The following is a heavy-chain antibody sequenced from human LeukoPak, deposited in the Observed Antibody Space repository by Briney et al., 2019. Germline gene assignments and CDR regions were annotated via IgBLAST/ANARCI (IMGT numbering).Heavy chain of an antibody. D-gene: IGHD6-13*01. CDR3: ARGGSSWNHYYYYYMDV. V-gene: IGHV1-18*01. Sequence: ASVKVSCKASGYTFTNYDFSWVRQAPGQGLEWMGWISTYSGSTNYAQKLQGRVTMTTDTSTSTAYMELRSLSSDDTAVYYCARGGSSWNHYYYYYMDVWGKGTTVTISS. CDR2: ISTYSGST. CDR1: GYTFTNYD. J-gene: IGHJ6*03.